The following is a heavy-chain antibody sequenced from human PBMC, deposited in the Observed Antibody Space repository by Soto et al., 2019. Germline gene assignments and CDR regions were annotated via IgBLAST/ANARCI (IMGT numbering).Heavy chain of an antibody. CDR2: IHSDGIST. D-gene: IGHD1-1*01. Sequence: EVQMVESGGGLVQPGGSLRLSCAASGFTFSTYWMHWVRQAPGKGLVWVSRIHSDGISTIYADSVTGRFTISRDNAKSTVFLQMNSLRAEDTAVYYCATGPTPAFAIWGRGTMVTVSS. CDR3: ATGPTPAFAI. CDR1: GFTFSTYW. V-gene: IGHV3-74*01. J-gene: IGHJ3*02.